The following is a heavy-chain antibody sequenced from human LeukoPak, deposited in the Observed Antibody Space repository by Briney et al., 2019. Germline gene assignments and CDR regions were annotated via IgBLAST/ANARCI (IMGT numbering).Heavy chain of an antibody. J-gene: IGHJ4*02. CDR3: TTDTWYSAGH. D-gene: IGHD2-15*01. CDR2: IKIDGSEK. CDR1: GFIFSGSW. Sequence: PGGSLRLSCTASGFIFSGSWMAWIRQAPGKGLEWVAIIKIDGSEKYYVDSMKGRFTISRDNAKNSLFLQMNSLRAEDTAIYYCTTDTWYSAGHWGQGTLVTVSS. V-gene: IGHV3-7*03.